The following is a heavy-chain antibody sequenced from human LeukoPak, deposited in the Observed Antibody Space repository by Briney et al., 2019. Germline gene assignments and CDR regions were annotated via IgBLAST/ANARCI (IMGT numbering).Heavy chain of an antibody. CDR3: ARGSPYYDFWSGYYTFDY. J-gene: IGHJ4*02. CDR2: IIPIFGTA. D-gene: IGHD3-3*01. Sequence: ASVKVSCKASGGTFSSYAISWVRQAPGQGLEWMGGIIPIFGTANYAQKFQGRVTLTTDTPTSTAHMELGNLGSDDTAVYYCARGSPYYDFWSGYYTFDYWGQGTLVTVSS. V-gene: IGHV1-69*05. CDR1: GGTFSSYA.